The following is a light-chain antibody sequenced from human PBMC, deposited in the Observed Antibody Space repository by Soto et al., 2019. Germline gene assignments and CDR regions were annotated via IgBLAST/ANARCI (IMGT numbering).Light chain of an antibody. CDR1: QSVSSSY. CDR2: GAS. Sequence: IVLTQSPATLSLSPGERATLSCRASQSVSSSYLAWYQQKPGQAPRLLIYGASSRATGIPDRFSGSGSGTDFTLTISRLEPEDFAVYYCQQYGSSPMYTIGQGTKLEIK. V-gene: IGKV3-20*01. CDR3: QQYGSSPMYT. J-gene: IGKJ2*01.